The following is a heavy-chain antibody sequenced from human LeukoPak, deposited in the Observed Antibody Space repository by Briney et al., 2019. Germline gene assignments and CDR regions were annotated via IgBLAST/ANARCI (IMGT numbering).Heavy chain of an antibody. V-gene: IGHV3-23*01. J-gene: IGHJ6*02. CDR1: GFTFSSYA. CDR3: ARIYYDSSRGDYYGMDV. Sequence: GGSLRLSCAASGFTFSSYAMSWVRQAPGKGLKWVSVISGSGGRTYYADSLKGRFTISREDAKNSLYLQMNSLRVEDAAVYYCARIYYDSSRGDYYGMDVWGQGTTVTVS. CDR2: ISGSGGRT. D-gene: IGHD3-22*01.